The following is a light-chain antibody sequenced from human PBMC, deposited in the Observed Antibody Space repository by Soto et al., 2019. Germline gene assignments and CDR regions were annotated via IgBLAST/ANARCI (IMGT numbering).Light chain of an antibody. CDR3: SSYTTSNTRQIV. CDR1: SSDVGGYNY. Sequence: QSVLTQPASVSGSPGQSITISCTGTSSDVGGYNYVSWYQHHPGKAPKLIIYDVTNRPSGVSNPFSGSKSGNTASLTISGLQPDDEADYYCSSYTTSNTRQIVFGTGPIVTVL. J-gene: IGLJ1*01. V-gene: IGLV2-14*03. CDR2: DVT.